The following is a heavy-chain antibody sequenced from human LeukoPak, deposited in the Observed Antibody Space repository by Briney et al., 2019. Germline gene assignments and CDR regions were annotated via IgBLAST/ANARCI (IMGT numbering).Heavy chain of an antibody. J-gene: IGHJ1*01. V-gene: IGHV3-7*01. D-gene: IGHD6-13*01. CDR1: GFTFSTYW. CDR2: INQDGDEK. Sequence: PGGSLRLSCAASGFTFSTYWMTWVRQAPGKGLEWVANINQDGDEKYYVDSVKGRFTISRDNAKDSLYMQMNSLRAEDTAVYYCARDEIAAAGPYYDSPVGFQHWGQGTLVTVSS. CDR3: ARDEIAAAGPYYDSPVGFQH.